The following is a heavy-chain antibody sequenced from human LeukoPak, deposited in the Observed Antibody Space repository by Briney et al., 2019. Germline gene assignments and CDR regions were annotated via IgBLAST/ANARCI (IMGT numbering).Heavy chain of an antibody. V-gene: IGHV1-2*02. CDR3: ARWGGGYDILTGYYYYYYMDV. J-gene: IGHJ6*03. D-gene: IGHD3-9*01. Sequence: ASVKVSCKASGYTFTGYYMHWVRQAPGQGLEWMGWINPNSGGTNYAQKFQGRVTMTRDTSISTAYMELSRLRSDDTAVYYCARWGGGYDILTGYYYYYYMDVWGKGTTVTVSS. CDR2: INPNSGGT. CDR1: GYTFTGYY.